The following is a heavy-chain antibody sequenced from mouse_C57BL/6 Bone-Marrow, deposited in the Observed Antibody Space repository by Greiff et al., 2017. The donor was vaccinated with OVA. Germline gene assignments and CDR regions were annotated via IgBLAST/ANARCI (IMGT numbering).Heavy chain of an antibody. J-gene: IGHJ1*03. CDR2: IWSGGST. CDR1: GFSLTSYG. CDR3: AKTGFITTVIATLDWYFDV. Sequence: QVQLKESGPGLVQPSQSLSITCTVSGFSLTSYGVHWVRQPPGKGLEWLGVIWSGGSTDYNAAFISSLSISKDNSKSNVFFKMNSMQADATVIYYCAKTGFITTVIATLDWYFDVWGTGTTVTVSA. V-gene: IGHV2-4*01. D-gene: IGHD1-1*01.